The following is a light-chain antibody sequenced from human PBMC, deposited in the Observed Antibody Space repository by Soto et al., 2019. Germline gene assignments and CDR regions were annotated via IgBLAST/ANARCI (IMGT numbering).Light chain of an antibody. V-gene: IGLV2-14*01. Sequence: QSVLTQPASVSGSPGQSITISCTGTSSDVASYNYVSWYQQHPGKAPRLMIYASSNRPSGVSHRFSGSRSGNTASLTISGLQDEDEADYSCSSYRSGSTSDVFGGGKKVTVL. CDR3: SSYRSGSTSDV. CDR2: ASS. J-gene: IGLJ3*02. CDR1: SSDVASYNY.